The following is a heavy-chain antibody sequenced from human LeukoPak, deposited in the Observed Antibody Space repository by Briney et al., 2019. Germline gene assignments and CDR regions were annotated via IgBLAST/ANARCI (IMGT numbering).Heavy chain of an antibody. CDR1: GGTFSSYA. CDR3: AREAFTTRCYDS. J-gene: IGHJ4*02. Sequence: ASVKVSCKASGGTFSSYAISWVRQAPGQGLEWMGWISGYNGNTDYAQKLQGRVTMTTDTSTSTVYMELRSLRSDDTAVYYCAREAFTTRCYDSWGQGTLVTVSS. D-gene: IGHD4/OR15-4a*01. CDR2: ISGYNGNT. V-gene: IGHV1-18*01.